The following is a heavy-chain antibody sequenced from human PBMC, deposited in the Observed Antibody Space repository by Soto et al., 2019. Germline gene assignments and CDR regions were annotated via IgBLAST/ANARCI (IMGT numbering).Heavy chain of an antibody. Sequence: SETLSLTCAVSGGSISSSNWWSWVRQPPGKGLEWIGEIYHSGSTNYNPSLKSRVTISVDKSKNQFSLKLSSVTAADTAVYYCARGGPRSSGYDPFDYWGQGTLVTVSS. CDR3: ARGGPRSSGYDPFDY. CDR1: GGSISSSNW. CDR2: IYHSGST. V-gene: IGHV4-4*02. D-gene: IGHD3-22*01. J-gene: IGHJ4*02.